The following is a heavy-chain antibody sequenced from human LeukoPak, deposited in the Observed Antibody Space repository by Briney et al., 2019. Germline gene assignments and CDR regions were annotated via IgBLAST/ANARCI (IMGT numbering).Heavy chain of an antibody. Sequence: SVKVSCKASGGTFSSYAISWVRQAPGQGLEWMGGITPIFGTANYAQKFQGRVTITADESTSTAYMELSSLRSEDTAVYYCARVHYDSSGYYPRHFDYWGQGTLVTVSS. CDR3: ARVHYDSSGYYPRHFDY. D-gene: IGHD3-22*01. CDR2: ITPIFGTA. V-gene: IGHV1-69*13. J-gene: IGHJ4*02. CDR1: GGTFSSYA.